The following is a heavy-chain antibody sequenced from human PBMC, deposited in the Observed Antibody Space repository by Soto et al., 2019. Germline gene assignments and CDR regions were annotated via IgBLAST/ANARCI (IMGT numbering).Heavy chain of an antibody. J-gene: IGHJ4*02. CDR1: GFTFGSYA. CDR2: IGAGYGT. V-gene: IGHV3-23*01. CDR3: ATPYSSSWFSPFDY. D-gene: IGHD6-13*01. Sequence: EVQLLESRGGLVQPGGSLRLSCAASGFTFGSYAMSWVRQAPGKGLEWVSSIGAGYGTYYADSVKGRFTISRDNSKNTLYLQMNSLRAEDTAIYYCATPYSSSWFSPFDYWGQGSLVTVSS.